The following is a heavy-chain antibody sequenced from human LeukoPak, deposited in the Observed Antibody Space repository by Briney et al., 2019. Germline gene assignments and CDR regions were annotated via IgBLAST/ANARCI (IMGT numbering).Heavy chain of an antibody. V-gene: IGHV3-33*01. CDR3: ARDPITMVRGVITDYYYYGMDV. D-gene: IGHD3-10*01. J-gene: IGHJ6*02. Sequence: GGSLRLSCAASGFTFSSYGMHWVRQAPGKGLEWVAVIWYDGSNKYYADSVKGRFTISRDNSKNTLYLQMNSLRAEDTAVYYCARDPITMVRGVITDYYYYGMDVWGQGTTVTVSS. CDR2: IWYDGSNK. CDR1: GFTFSSYG.